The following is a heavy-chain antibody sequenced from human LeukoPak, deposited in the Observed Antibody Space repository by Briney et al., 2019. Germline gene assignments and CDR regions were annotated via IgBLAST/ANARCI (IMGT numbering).Heavy chain of an antibody. CDR2: ISAYNGNT. J-gene: IGHJ5*02. CDR1: GYTFTSYG. Sequence: GASVKVSCKASGYTFTSYGISWVRQAPGQGLEWMGWISAYNGNTNYAQKLQGRVTRTTDTSTSTAYMELRSLRSDDTAVYYCARVYCSSTSCYTWFDPWGQGTLVTVSS. CDR3: ARVYCSSTSCYTWFDP. V-gene: IGHV1-18*01. D-gene: IGHD2-2*02.